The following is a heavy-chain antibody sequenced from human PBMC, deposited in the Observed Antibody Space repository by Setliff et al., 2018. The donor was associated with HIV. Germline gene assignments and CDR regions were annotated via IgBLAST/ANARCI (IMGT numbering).Heavy chain of an antibody. J-gene: IGHJ4*02. CDR2: INEDGSDK. CDR3: ALLWPFDY. CDR1: GFTFSSSW. Sequence: PGGSLRLSCVASGFTFSSSWMSWVRQAPGKGLEWVANINEDGSDKYYMDSVKGRFSISRDNADNSLYLQMNSLRGEDTAIYYCALLWPFDYWGQGALVTVSS. D-gene: IGHD3-10*01. V-gene: IGHV3-7*03.